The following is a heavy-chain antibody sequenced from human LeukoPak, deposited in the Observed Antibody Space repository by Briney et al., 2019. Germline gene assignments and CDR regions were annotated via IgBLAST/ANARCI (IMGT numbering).Heavy chain of an antibody. Sequence: SETLSLTCTVSGGSISSGSYYWSWIRQPAGKGLEWIGRIYTSGSTNYNPSLKSRVTISVDTSKNQFSLKLSSVTAADTAVYYCARDKGSYDISTGPRRPMGYYMDVWGKGTTVTVSS. CDR1: GGSISSGSYY. V-gene: IGHV4-61*02. CDR2: IYTSGST. J-gene: IGHJ6*03. D-gene: IGHD3-9*01. CDR3: ARDKGSYDISTGPRRPMGYYMDV.